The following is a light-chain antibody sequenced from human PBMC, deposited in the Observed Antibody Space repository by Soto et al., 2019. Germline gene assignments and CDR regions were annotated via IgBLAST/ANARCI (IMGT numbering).Light chain of an antibody. CDR2: GVF. V-gene: IGLV2-14*01. Sequence: QSVLTQPASVSGSPGQSITISCTGTSNDIGHPHNYNYVSWYQQHPGKAPKLLILGVFNRPSGISGRFSGSKSGNTASLTISGLQPEDEADYYCMSYTGSSTTHWVLGGGTKLTVL. CDR1: SNDIGHPHNYNY. J-gene: IGLJ3*02. CDR3: MSYTGSSTTHWV.